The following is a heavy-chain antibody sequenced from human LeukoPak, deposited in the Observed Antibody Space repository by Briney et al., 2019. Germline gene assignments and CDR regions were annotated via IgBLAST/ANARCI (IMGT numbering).Heavy chain of an antibody. J-gene: IGHJ3*02. CDR1: GGSISSYY. CDR3: ARHRPLDNDGFDI. D-gene: IGHD1-14*01. Sequence: SETLSLTCTVSGGSISSYYWSWIRQPPGKGLEWIGYIYYGGNTNYNPSLKSRVTISVDTSKNQFSLKLSSVTAADTAVYYCARHRPLDNDGFDIWGQGTMVTVSS. V-gene: IGHV4-59*01. CDR2: IYYGGNT.